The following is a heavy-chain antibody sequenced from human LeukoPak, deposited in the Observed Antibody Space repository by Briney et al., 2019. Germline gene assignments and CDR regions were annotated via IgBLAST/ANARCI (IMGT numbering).Heavy chain of an antibody. CDR1: GFTFSSYS. Sequence: GGSLRLSCAASGFTFSSYSMNWVRQAPGKGLEWVSYISSGSNTIYYADSVKGRFTISRDNAKNSLYLQMNSLRAEDTAVYYCATHRNYWGQGTLVTVSA. J-gene: IGHJ4*02. V-gene: IGHV3-48*01. D-gene: IGHD1-14*01. CDR2: ISSGSNTI. CDR3: ATHRNY.